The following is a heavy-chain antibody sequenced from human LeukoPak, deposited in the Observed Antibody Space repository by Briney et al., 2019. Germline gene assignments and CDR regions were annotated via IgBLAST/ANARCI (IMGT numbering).Heavy chain of an antibody. D-gene: IGHD3-16*01. Sequence: GGSPRLSCAASGFTFSSYAMSWVRQAPGKGLEWVSAISGEGGATTYYADSVKGRFTISRDNSKNTLYLQMNSLRAEDTAVYYCARGVLLAYWGQGTLVTVSS. V-gene: IGHV3-23*01. CDR2: ISGEGGATT. J-gene: IGHJ4*02. CDR1: GFTFSSYA. CDR3: ARGVLLAY.